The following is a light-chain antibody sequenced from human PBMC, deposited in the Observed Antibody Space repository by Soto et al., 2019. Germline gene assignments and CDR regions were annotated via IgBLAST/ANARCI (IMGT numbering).Light chain of an antibody. Sequence: AVFTQEPSVTVSPGGTVTLTFGSSTGAVTNGHYPYWFQQKPGQAPRTLIYDTTNRHSWTPARFSGSLLGGKAALTLSGAQPEDEAEYYCLLSYNGPYVFGTGTKVTVL. J-gene: IGLJ1*01. CDR1: TGAVTNGHY. CDR3: LLSYNGPYV. V-gene: IGLV7-46*01. CDR2: DTT.